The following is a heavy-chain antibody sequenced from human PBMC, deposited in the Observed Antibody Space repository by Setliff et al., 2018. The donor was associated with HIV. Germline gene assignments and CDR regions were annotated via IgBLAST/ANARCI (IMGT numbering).Heavy chain of an antibody. CDR1: GGSFSGYY. CDR2: INHSGST. J-gene: IGHJ4*02. Sequence: KPSETLSLTCAVYGGSFSGYYWSWIRQPPGKGLEWIGEINHSGSTNYNPSLKSRFTISVDTSKNQFSLKVNSVTAADTAVYYGAGGEVRSRYVSSRAPFYHYYYWGQGTLVTVSS. CDR3: AGGEVRSRYVSSRAPFYHYYY. V-gene: IGHV4-34*01. D-gene: IGHD6-13*01.